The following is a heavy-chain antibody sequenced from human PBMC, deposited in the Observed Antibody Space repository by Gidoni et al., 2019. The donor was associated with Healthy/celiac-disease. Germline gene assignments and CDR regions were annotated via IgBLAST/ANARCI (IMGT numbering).Heavy chain of an antibody. Sequence: QLQLHESGPALVTPSETLSLTCTVSGGSISSSSYYWGWIRQPPGKGLEWIGSIYYSGSTYYNPSLKSRVTRSVETSKNQVSLKLSSVTAADTAVDYWARGADGWYFDLWGRGTLVTVSS. V-gene: IGHV4-39*07. CDR2: IYYSGST. J-gene: IGHJ2*01. CDR3: ARGADGWYFDL. CDR1: GGSISSSSYY.